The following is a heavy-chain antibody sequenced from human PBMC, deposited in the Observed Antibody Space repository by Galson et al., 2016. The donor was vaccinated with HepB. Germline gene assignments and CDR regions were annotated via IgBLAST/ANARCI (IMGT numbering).Heavy chain of an antibody. CDR1: GYTFINYR. D-gene: IGHD6-19*01. CDR3: ARLYSGGWLIRGDLSDY. J-gene: IGHJ4*02. Sequence: SVKVSCKASGYTFINYRIHWVRQAPGQSLEWMGWINAGDGYTKYSQKFQDRVTIYTDTSASTAYMDLSSLRSEDTAVYYCARLYSGGWLIRGDLSDYWGQGTLVTVSS. V-gene: IGHV1-3*01. CDR2: INAGDGYT.